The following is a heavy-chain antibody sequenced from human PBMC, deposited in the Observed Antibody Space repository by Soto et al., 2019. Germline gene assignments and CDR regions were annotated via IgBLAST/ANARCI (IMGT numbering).Heavy chain of an antibody. J-gene: IGHJ3*02. D-gene: IGHD3-22*01. CDR2: INHSGST. CDR1: GGSFSGYY. CDR3: ARGKVFITKDAFDI. Sequence: QVQLQQWGAGLLKPSVTLSLTCAVYGGSFSGYYWTWIRQPPGKGLEWIGEINHSGSTNYKPSLKSRVTISVDMSKNQFSLKLSSVTAADTAVYYCARGKVFITKDAFDIWGQGTMVTVSS. V-gene: IGHV4-34*01.